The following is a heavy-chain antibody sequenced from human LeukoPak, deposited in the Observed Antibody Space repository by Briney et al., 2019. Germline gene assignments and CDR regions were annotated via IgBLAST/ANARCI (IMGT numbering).Heavy chain of an antibody. CDR1: GGSISSNSYY. V-gene: IGHV4-39*01. CDR3: ARHWRCGGDCYQFDY. J-gene: IGHJ4*02. Sequence: SETLSLTCTVSGGSISSNSYYWVWIRQSPGKGLEWIGTIHYSGRSYYNPSLKSPITIFVDTSKNQFSLKLSCVTAADSAVYYCARHWRCGGDCYQFDYWGQGTLVTVSS. CDR2: IHYSGRS. D-gene: IGHD2-21*02.